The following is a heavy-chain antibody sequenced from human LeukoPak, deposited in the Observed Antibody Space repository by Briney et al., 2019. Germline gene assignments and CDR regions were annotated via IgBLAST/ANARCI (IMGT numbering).Heavy chain of an antibody. CDR2: TYYRSKWYN. Sequence: SQTLSLTCAISGDSVSSNSAAWNWIRQSPSRGLEWLGRTYYRSKWYNDYAVSVKSRITINPDTSKNQFSLQLNSVTPEDTAVYYCARGKYSSSWYLLGYYYYYMDVWGKGTTVTVSS. D-gene: IGHD6-13*01. CDR3: ARGKYSSSWYLLGYYYYYMDV. CDR1: GDSVSSNSAA. V-gene: IGHV6-1*01. J-gene: IGHJ6*03.